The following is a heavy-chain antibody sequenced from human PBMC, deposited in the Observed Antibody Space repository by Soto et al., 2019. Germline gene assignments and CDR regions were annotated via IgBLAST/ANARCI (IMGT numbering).Heavy chain of an antibody. J-gene: IGHJ4*02. CDR2: LYYSGST. V-gene: IGHV4-31*01. CDR3: ARGVGLWWGWLDY. CDR1: GGSISRGGSY. D-gene: IGHD2-21*01. Sequence: HAQLQESGPGLVNPSQTLSLPCTVSGGSISRGGSYWSWIRQHPGKGLEWIGYLYYSGSTYYSPSLKSLVTISVDTSKNQFSLKLSSVTAADTAVYYCARGVGLWWGWLDYWGQGTLVTVSS.